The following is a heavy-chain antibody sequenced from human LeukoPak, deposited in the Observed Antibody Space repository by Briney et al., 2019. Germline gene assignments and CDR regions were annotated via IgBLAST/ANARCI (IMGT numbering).Heavy chain of an antibody. CDR2: FDPEDGET. V-gene: IGHV1-24*01. D-gene: IGHD1-26*01. CDR3: ATVGSGGSLFDY. Sequence: GGSLRLSCAASGFTVSTNSMHWVRPAPGKGVEWMGGFDPEDGETIYAQKFQGRVTMTEDTSTDTAYMELSSLRSEDTAVYYCATVGSGGSLFDYWGQGTLVTVSS. J-gene: IGHJ4*02. CDR1: GFTVSTNS.